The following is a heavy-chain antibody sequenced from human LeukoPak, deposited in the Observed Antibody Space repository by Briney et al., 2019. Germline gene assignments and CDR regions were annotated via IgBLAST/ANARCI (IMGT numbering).Heavy chain of an antibody. CDR1: GYTFTGYY. CDR3: ARMYYYDSSGYYPPFDY. Sequence: ASVKVSCKASGYTFTGYYMHWVRQAPGQGLEWLGWINPNSGGTNYAQKFQGRVTMTRDTSISTAYMELSRLRSDDTAVYYCARMYYYDSSGYYPPFDYWGQGTLVTVSS. D-gene: IGHD3-22*01. V-gene: IGHV1-2*02. CDR2: INPNSGGT. J-gene: IGHJ4*02.